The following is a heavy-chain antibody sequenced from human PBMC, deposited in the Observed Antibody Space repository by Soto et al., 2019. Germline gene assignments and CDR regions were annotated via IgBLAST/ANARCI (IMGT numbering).Heavy chain of an antibody. CDR2: VNEDGSEK. Sequence: PWCCMRLPSVASGRSFSRDYMSWVRQAQGKGLEWVANVNEDGSEKYYVDSVKGRFTVSRDNAKNSLYLQMNSLRAEDTAVYYCAKWGRDGSDYWGQGTPVTVSS. V-gene: IGHV3-7*01. D-gene: IGHD1-26*01. J-gene: IGHJ4*02. CDR3: AKWGRDGSDY. CDR1: GRSFSRDY.